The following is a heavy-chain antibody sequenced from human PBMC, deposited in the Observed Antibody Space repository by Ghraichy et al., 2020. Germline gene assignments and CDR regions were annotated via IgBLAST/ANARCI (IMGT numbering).Heavy chain of an antibody. CDR1: GFTFSSYW. Sequence: LSLTCAASGFTFSSYWMSWVRQAPGKGLEWVANIKQDGSEKYYVDSVKGRFTISRDNAKNSLYLQMNSLRAEDTAVYYCAREYFDWLTNYYYGMDVWGQGTTVTVSS. V-gene: IGHV3-7*01. CDR2: IKQDGSEK. D-gene: IGHD3-9*01. J-gene: IGHJ6*02. CDR3: AREYFDWLTNYYYGMDV.